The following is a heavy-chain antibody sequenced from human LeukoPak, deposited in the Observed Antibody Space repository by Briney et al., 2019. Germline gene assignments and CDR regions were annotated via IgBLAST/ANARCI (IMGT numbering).Heavy chain of an antibody. V-gene: IGHV4-39*07. CDR1: SGSIGSDALY. D-gene: IGHD6-13*01. CDR2: VHYTRSYSGTT. J-gene: IGHJ4*02. Sequence: SEALSLTCTVSSGSIGSDALYWGWIRQSPGKGLEWIGSVHYTRSYSGTTYYNPSLESRVTVSADRSKTLCSLKLTSVTAADTAVYYCARVPAAGTGPDYWGQGTLVTVSS. CDR3: ARVPAAGTGPDY.